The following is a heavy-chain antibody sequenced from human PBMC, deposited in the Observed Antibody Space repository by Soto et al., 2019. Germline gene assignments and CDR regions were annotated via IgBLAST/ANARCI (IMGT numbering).Heavy chain of an antibody. Sequence: QVQLVESGGGVVQPGRSLRLSCAASGFTFSSYSMHWVRQAPGKGLEWVAVIWYDGSNKYYADSVKGRFTISRDNSKNTLYLQMNSLRAEDTAVYYCARDANYDFWSGYYKGVWAQGWFDPWGQGTLVTVSS. CDR3: ARDANYDFWSGYYKGVWAQGWFDP. CDR1: GFTFSSYS. J-gene: IGHJ5*02. D-gene: IGHD3-3*01. CDR2: IWYDGSNK. V-gene: IGHV3-33*01.